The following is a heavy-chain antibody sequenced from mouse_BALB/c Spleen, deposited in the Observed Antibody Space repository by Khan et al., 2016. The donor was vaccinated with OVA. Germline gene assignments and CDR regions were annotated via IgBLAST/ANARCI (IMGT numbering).Heavy chain of an antibody. CDR2: IWSDGST. CDR1: GFSLTNYG. CDR3: ARQPYYHYNIMDY. D-gene: IGHD2-10*01. Sequence: QMQLEESGPGLAAPSQSLSITCTISGFSLTNYGVHWVRQPPGKGLEWLVVIWSDGSTNYNSVLKSRLTITKDNSQSQVFLKVNSLQTDDTAIYFCARQPYYHYNIMDYWGQGTSVTVSS. J-gene: IGHJ4*01. V-gene: IGHV2-6-1*01.